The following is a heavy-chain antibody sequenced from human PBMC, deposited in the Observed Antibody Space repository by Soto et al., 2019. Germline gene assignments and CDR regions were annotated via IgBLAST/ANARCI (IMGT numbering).Heavy chain of an antibody. J-gene: IGHJ6*03. CDR1: GDSVSSNSAA. Sequence: SQTLSLTCAISGDSVSSNSAAWNWIRQSPSRGLEWLGRTYYRSKWYNDYAVSVKSRITINPDTSKNQLSLQLNSVTPEDTAVYYCARGHNWNDGASFYYYYMDVWGKGTTVTVSS. V-gene: IGHV6-1*01. D-gene: IGHD1-20*01. CDR2: TYYRSKWYN. CDR3: ARGHNWNDGASFYYYYMDV.